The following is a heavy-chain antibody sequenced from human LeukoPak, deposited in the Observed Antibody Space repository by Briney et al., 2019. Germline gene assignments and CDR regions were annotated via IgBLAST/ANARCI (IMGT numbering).Heavy chain of an antibody. D-gene: IGHD5-18*01. Sequence: ASVKVSCKASGYTFTGYYMHWVRQAPGQGLTWMGWINPNTGVTNYAQKFQGRVTMTRDTSISTAYMELSRLRSDDTAVYYCARSTANDAFDIWGQGTMVTVPS. CDR1: GYTFTGYY. CDR3: ARSTANDAFDI. CDR2: INPNTGVT. V-gene: IGHV1-2*02. J-gene: IGHJ3*02.